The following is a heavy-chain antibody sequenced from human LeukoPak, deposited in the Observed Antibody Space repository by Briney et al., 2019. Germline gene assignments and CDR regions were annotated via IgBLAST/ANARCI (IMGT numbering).Heavy chain of an antibody. J-gene: IGHJ5*02. V-gene: IGHV1-69*13. CDR3: AREGGSIYIAAAGYNWFDP. CDR1: GGTFSSYA. Sequence: ASVKVSCKASGGTFSSYAISWVRQAPGQGLEWMGGIIPIFGTANYAQKFQGRVMITADESTSTAYMELSSLRSEDTAVYYCAREGGSIYIAAAGYNWFDPWGQGTLVTVSS. D-gene: IGHD6-13*01. CDR2: IIPIFGTA.